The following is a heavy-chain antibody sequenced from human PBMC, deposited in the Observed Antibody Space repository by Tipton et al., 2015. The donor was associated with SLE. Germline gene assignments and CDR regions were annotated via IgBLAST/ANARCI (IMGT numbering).Heavy chain of an antibody. Sequence: GLVKPSETLSLTCAVYGGSFSGYYWSWIRQPPGKGLEWIGEINHSGSTNYNPSLKSRVTISVDTSKNQFSLKLSSVTAADTAVYYCARVDSNYYYYMDVWGKGTTVTVSS. J-gene: IGHJ6*03. CDR3: ARVDSNYYYYMDV. D-gene: IGHD4-11*01. CDR1: GGSFSGYY. CDR2: INHSGST. V-gene: IGHV4-34*01.